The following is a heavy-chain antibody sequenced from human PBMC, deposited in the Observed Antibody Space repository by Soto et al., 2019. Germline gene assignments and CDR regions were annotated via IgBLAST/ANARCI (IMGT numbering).Heavy chain of an antibody. CDR2: IIPILGIA. CDR3: ARENSSSWYEPFDY. V-gene: IGHV1-69*04. CDR1: GGTFSSYT. J-gene: IGHJ4*02. D-gene: IGHD6-13*01. Sequence: SLKVSCKASGGTFSSYTISWVRQAPGQGLEWMGRIIPILGIANYAQKFQGRVTITADKSTSTAYMELSSLRSEDTAVYYCARENSSSWYEPFDYWGQGTLVTVSS.